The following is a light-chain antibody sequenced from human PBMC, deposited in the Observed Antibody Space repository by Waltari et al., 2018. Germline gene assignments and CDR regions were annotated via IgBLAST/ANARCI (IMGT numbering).Light chain of an antibody. CDR3: QTGGHGIWV. CDR2: GYSDGSH. V-gene: IGLV4-69*01. Sequence: QQPEKGPPYMMNGYSDGSHSKGYGVPDRFSGSSSGTERYRSISRLQSEDEADYYCQTGGHGIWVFGGGTKLTVL. J-gene: IGLJ3*02.